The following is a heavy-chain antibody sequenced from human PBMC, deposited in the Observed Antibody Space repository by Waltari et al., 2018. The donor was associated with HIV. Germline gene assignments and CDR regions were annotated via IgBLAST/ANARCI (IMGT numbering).Heavy chain of an antibody. CDR2: INRDGGDA. Sequence: LVQSGGGLVQPGGSLRLSCAASGFSFSDYWMHWVRQSPWEGLEWVSRINRDGGDATYADSVKGRFTVSRDNAKNTLFLEMSSLRVEDTAVYYCARDDYDFWSGPRRDKNYGMDVWGQGTAVTVSS. V-gene: IGHV3-74*01. CDR3: ARDDYDFWSGPRRDKNYGMDV. D-gene: IGHD3-3*01. CDR1: GFSFSDYW. J-gene: IGHJ6*02.